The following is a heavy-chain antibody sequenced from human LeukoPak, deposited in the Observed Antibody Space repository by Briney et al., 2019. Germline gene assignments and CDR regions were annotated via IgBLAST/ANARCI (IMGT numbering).Heavy chain of an antibody. CDR2: IRYDGSNK. V-gene: IGHV3-30*02. J-gene: IGHJ4*02. CDR3: AEDRARLVDY. Sequence: PGGSLRLSCAASGFTFSSYGMHWVRQAPGKGLEWVAFIRYDGSNKYYADSVKGRFTISRDNSKNTLYLQMNSLRAEDTAVYYCAEDRARLVDYWGQGTLVTVSS. CDR1: GFTFSSYG. D-gene: IGHD6-6*01.